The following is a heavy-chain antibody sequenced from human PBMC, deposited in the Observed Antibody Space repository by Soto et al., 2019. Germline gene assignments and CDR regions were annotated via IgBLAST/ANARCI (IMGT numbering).Heavy chain of an antibody. CDR1: GYTFTGDD. Sequence: QVQLVQSGAEVKKPGASVKVSCKTSGYTFTGDDINWVRQASGQGLEWMGWMNPLSGDTGYAQKFQGRVSMTRNTAISTAYLELSGLRYEDTAVYYYARGVAAAGTDWFDPWGQGTLVTVSS. J-gene: IGHJ5*02. D-gene: IGHD6-13*01. V-gene: IGHV1-8*01. CDR3: ARGVAAAGTDWFDP. CDR2: MNPLSGDT.